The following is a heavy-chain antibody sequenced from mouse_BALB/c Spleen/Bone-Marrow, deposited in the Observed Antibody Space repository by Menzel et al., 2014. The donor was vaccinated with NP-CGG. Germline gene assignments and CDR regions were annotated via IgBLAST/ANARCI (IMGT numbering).Heavy chain of an antibody. CDR2: IDPANGNT. V-gene: IGHV14-3*02. D-gene: IGHD1-1*01. CDR1: GFNIKDTY. J-gene: IGHJ3*01. CDR3: ASYYYGSSTFAY. Sequence: EVQLQQSGAELVKPGASVKLSCTASGFNIKDTYMHWVKQRPEQGLEWIGRIDPANGNTKYDPKFQGKATITADTSSKTAFLQLSRLTSEDTDVYYCASYYYGSSTFAYWGQGTLVTVSA.